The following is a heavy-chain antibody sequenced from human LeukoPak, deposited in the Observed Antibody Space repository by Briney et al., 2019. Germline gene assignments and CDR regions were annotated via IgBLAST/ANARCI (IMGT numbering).Heavy chain of an antibody. Sequence: SETLSLTCTVSGYSISSGYYWGWIRQPPGKGLEWIGSIYHSGSTYYNPSLKSRVIISVDTSKNQFSLKLSSVTAADTAVYYCASLSSGSYRYYWGQGTLVTVSS. D-gene: IGHD1-26*01. CDR1: GYSISSGYY. CDR3: ASLSSGSYRYY. V-gene: IGHV4-38-2*02. J-gene: IGHJ4*02. CDR2: IYHSGST.